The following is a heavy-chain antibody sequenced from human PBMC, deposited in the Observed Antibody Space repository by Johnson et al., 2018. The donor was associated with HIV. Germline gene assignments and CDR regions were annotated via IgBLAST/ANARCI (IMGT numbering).Heavy chain of an antibody. CDR1: GFTFDDYA. V-gene: IGHV3-43D*04. D-gene: IGHD3-22*01. J-gene: IGHJ3*02. Sequence: VQLVESGGVVVQPGGSLRLSCAASGFTFDDYAMHWVRQAPGKGLEWVSLLSWDGSNKYYADHVKGRFTITRDNSKNTLYLQMISLRVEDTAVYYCARGQRITMIVVVTLDAFDIWGQGTMVTVSS. CDR3: ARGQRITMIVVVTLDAFDI. CDR2: LSWDGSNK.